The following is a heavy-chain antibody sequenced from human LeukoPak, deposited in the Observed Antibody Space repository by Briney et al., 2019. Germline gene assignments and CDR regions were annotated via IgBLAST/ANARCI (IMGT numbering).Heavy chain of an antibody. Sequence: GGSLRLSCAASGFTFSNYGMHWVRQAPGKGLEWVAFIRYVGSNKYYADSVKGRFTISRDNSKNTLYLQMNSLRAEDTAVYYCVQSGYSYGYAEYFQQWGQGTLVTVSS. J-gene: IGHJ1*01. CDR2: IRYVGSNK. V-gene: IGHV3-30*02. CDR1: GFTFSNYG. D-gene: IGHD5-18*01. CDR3: VQSGYSYGYAEYFQQ.